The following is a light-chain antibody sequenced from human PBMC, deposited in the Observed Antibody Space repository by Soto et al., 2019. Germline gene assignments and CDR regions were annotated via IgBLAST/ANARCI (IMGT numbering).Light chain of an antibody. CDR3: TSYTTSGTGV. Sequence: QSALTQPASVSGSPGQSIAISCTGTNTDVGNYNYVSWYQHYPGKAPKLLIYEVTNRPSGVSNRFAGSKSGNTASLTISGLQSADEADYYCTSYTTSGTGVFGGGTKLTVL. J-gene: IGLJ3*02. V-gene: IGLV2-14*01. CDR1: NTDVGNYNY. CDR2: EVT.